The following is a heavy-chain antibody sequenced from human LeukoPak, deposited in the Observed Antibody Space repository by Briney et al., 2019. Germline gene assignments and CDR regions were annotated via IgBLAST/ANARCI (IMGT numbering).Heavy chain of an antibody. CDR1: GGSFSGYY. CDR2: INHSGST. Sequence: SETLSLTCAVYGGSFSGYYWSWIRQPPGKGLEWIGEINHSGSTNYNPSLKSRVTISVDTSKNQFSLKLSSVTAADTAVYYCARVPTRDIVATGPLGAFDIWGQGTMVTVSS. J-gene: IGHJ3*02. CDR3: ARVPTRDIVATGPLGAFDI. V-gene: IGHV4-34*01. D-gene: IGHD5-12*01.